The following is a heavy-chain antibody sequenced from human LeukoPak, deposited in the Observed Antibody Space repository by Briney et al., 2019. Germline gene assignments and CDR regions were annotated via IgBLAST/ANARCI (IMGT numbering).Heavy chain of an antibody. CDR2: FDPEDGET. V-gene: IGHV1-24*01. CDR3: ARGTRTEIAAPFDY. J-gene: IGHJ4*02. Sequence: ASVKVSCKVSGYTLTELSMHWVRQAPGKGLEWMGGFDPEDGETIYAQKFQGRVTMTEDTSTDTAYMELSSLRSEDTAVYYCARGTRTEIAAPFDYWGQGTLVTVSS. D-gene: IGHD6-13*01. CDR1: GYTLTELS.